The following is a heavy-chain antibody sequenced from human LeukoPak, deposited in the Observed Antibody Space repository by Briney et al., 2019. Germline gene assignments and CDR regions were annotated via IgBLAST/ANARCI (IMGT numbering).Heavy chain of an antibody. D-gene: IGHD1-26*01. J-gene: IGHJ4*02. CDR2: INHSGST. V-gene: IGHV4-34*01. Sequence: PSETLSLTCAVYGGSFSTYYWSWIRQPPGKGLEWIGEINHSGSTNYNPSLKSRVIISIDTSKNQFSLKVSSVTAADTAVYYCTRGSKRGGSYFNYWGQGTLVTVSS. CDR3: TRGSKRGGSYFNY. CDR1: GGSFSTYY.